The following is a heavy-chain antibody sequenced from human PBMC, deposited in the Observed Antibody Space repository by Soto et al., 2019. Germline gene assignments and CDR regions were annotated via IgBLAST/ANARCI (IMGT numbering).Heavy chain of an antibody. Sequence: QVQLVESGGGVVQPGRSLRLSCAASGFTFSSYGMHWVRQAPGKGLEWVAVISYDGSNKYYADSVKGRFTISRDNSKNTLYLQMNSLRAEDTAVYYCAKDTGLAVAHYWGKGTLVTVSS. CDR3: AKDTGLAVAHY. CDR1: GFTFSSYG. CDR2: ISYDGSNK. J-gene: IGHJ4*02. D-gene: IGHD6-19*01. V-gene: IGHV3-30*18.